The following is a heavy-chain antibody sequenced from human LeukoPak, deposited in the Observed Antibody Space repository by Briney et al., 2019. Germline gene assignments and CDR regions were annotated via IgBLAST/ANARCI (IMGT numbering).Heavy chain of an antibody. D-gene: IGHD3-3*01. V-gene: IGHV4-39*01. CDR1: GGSISSSSYY. CDR3: ARLGTQYYDFWSGYYTEGVFDY. CDR2: IYYSGST. J-gene: IGHJ4*02. Sequence: SSETLSLTCTVSGGSISSSSYYWGWIRQPPGKGLEWFGSIYYSGSTYYNPSLKSRVTISVDTSKNQFSLKLSSVTAADTAVYYCARLGTQYYDFWSGYYTEGVFDYWGQGTLVTVSS.